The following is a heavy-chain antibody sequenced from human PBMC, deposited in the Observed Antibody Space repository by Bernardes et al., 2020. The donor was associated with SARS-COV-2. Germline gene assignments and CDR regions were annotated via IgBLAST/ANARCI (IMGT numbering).Heavy chain of an antibody. D-gene: IGHD4-4*01. V-gene: IGHV1-8*02. J-gene: IGHJ4*02. CDR1: GYTFTSYY. CDR3: SRGVSEYTNYDLDS. CDR2: MNPNSGNT. Sequence: ASVKVSCKASGYTFTSYYIHWVRQATGQGLEWMGWMNPNSGNTGFAQKFQGRVTMTWSTSISTAYMELSSLRSEDTAVYYCSRGVSEYTNYDLDSWAQGTLETVSS.